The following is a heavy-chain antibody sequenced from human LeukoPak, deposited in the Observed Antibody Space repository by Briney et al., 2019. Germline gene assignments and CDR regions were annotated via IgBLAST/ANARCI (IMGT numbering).Heavy chain of an antibody. CDR2: IIPMFGTA. CDR3: ARAGADDFWSGSTFDP. Sequence: SVKVSCKASGGTFSTYGITWVRQAPGQGLEWMGGIIPMFGTAKYAQKFQGRVTISTDASTSTAYMELSSLRSEDTAVYYCARAGADDFWSGSTFDPWGQGTLVTVSS. J-gene: IGHJ5*02. V-gene: IGHV1-69*05. D-gene: IGHD3-3*01. CDR1: GGTFSTYG.